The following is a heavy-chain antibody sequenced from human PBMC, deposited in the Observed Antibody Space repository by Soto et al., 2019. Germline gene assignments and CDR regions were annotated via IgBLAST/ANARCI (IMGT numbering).Heavy chain of an antibody. V-gene: IGHV3-53*01. CDR2: IYSGGST. D-gene: IGHD3-16*01. CDR3: ARGSLGMITQVDP. CDR1: GFTVSNNY. Sequence: EVQLVESGGGLIQPGGSLRLCCAASGFTVSNNYMSWVRQAPGKGLEWVSVIYSGGSTYYADSVKGRFTISRDNSKNTVELQMNSVAVEDTDGYYGARGSLGMITQVDPWGQGTLVSVFS. J-gene: IGHJ5*02.